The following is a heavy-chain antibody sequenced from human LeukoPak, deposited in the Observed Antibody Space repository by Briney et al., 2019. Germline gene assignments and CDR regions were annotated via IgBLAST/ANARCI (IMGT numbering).Heavy chain of an antibody. CDR2: MNPNSGNT. CDR3: ARGYCSGGSCLSDY. Sequence: ASVKVSCKASGYTFTSYDINWVRQATGQGLEWMGWMNPNSGNTGYAQKFQGRVTMTRNTSISTAYMELSSLRSEDTAVYYCARGYCSGGSCLSDYWGQGTLVTVSS. CDR1: GYTFTSYD. J-gene: IGHJ4*02. V-gene: IGHV1-8*02. D-gene: IGHD2-15*01.